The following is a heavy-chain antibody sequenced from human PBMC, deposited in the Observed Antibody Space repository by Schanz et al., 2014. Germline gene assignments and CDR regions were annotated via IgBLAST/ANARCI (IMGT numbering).Heavy chain of an antibody. D-gene: IGHD2-15*01. Sequence: QVQLVQSGAEVEKPGASVKVSCKASGYTFTRSDINWVRQAPGQGLEWMGWISGNNGDTNYAQNLQGRVTLTTDTSTSTAYMELRSLRSDDTAVYYCARENRLPVVVAAHRNYYHAMDVWGQGTTVTISS. CDR1: GYTFTRSD. CDR2: ISGNNGDT. J-gene: IGHJ6*02. V-gene: IGHV1-18*04. CDR3: ARENRLPVVVAAHRNYYHAMDV.